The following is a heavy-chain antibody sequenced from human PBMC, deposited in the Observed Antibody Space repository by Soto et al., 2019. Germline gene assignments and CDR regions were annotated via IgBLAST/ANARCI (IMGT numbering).Heavy chain of an antibody. V-gene: IGHV4-30-4*01. CDR2: IYYSGTT. J-gene: IGHJ6*02. D-gene: IGHD2-8*01. CDR1: GGSISSGEYY. Sequence: QVQLQESGPGLVKPSQTLSITCTVSGGSISSGEYYCSWIRQPPGEGLEWIGNIYYSGTTYNNPSLKSRVTISVATSNNQFSLKLSSVTAADTAVYYCARDGGFCTNGVCPVYYYYGMDVWGQGTTGTVSS. CDR3: ARDGGFCTNGVCPVYYYYGMDV.